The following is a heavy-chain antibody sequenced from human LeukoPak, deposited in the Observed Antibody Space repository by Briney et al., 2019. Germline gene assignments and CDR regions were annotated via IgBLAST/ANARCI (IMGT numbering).Heavy chain of an antibody. CDR1: GYTLTELS. CDR3: ARLGYCSSTSCYRVRAFDI. CDR2: INPSGGST. D-gene: IGHD2-2*02. V-gene: IGHV1-46*01. J-gene: IGHJ3*02. Sequence: ASVKVSCKVSGYTLTELSMHWVRQAPGQGLEWMGIINPSGGSTSYAQKFQGRVTMTRDTSTSTVYMELSSLRSEDTAVYYCARLGYCSSTSCYRVRAFDIWGQGTMVTVSS.